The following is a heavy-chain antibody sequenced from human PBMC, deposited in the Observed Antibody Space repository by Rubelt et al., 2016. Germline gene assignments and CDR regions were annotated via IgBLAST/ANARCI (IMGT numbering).Heavy chain of an antibody. J-gene: IGHJ4*02. V-gene: IGHV1-18*01. CDR3: ARNKIGSGWYDY. CDR2: ISAYNGNT. CDR1: GYTFTNYG. D-gene: IGHD6-19*01. Sequence: QVRLVQSGAEVKKPGASVKVSCKASGYTFTNYGISWVRQAPGQGLEWMGWISAYNGNTNYAQKFQGRVTMTTDTSTSTVYMELRSLRSDDTAVYYCARNKIGSGWYDYWGQGTLVTVSS.